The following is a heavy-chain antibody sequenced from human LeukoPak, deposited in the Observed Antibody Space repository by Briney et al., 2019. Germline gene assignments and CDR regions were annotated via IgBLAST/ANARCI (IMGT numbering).Heavy chain of an antibody. J-gene: IGHJ6*03. CDR3: ARDRSAPAEEYYYYYMDV. CDR1: GFTFTNAW. V-gene: IGHV3-48*01. CDR2: ISSSSSAI. Sequence: PGGSLRLSCEASGFTFTNAWMNWVRQAPGKGLEWVSYISSSSSAIYYADSVKGRFTISRDNAKNSLYLHMNSLRAEDTAVYYCARDRSAPAEEYYYYYMDVWGKGTTVTVSS.